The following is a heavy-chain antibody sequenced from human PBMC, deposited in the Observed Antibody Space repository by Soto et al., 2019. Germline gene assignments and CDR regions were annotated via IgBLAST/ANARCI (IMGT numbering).Heavy chain of an antibody. Sequence: EVHLLESGGGFVQPGGSLRLSCVASGFSFSSHAMTWVRQAPGKGLEWVSVISAGSGNTYYAESVKGRFTVSRDNSKNTLWLQMDCLRVEDTGLYYCARQKLKSSTWYGSLDSWGQGTLVTVSS. CDR1: GFSFSSHA. J-gene: IGHJ4*02. V-gene: IGHV3-23*01. CDR2: ISAGSGNT. CDR3: ARQKLKSSTWYGSLDS. D-gene: IGHD2-2*01.